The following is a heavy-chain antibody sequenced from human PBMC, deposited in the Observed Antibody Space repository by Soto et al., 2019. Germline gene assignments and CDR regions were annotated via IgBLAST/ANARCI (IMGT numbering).Heavy chain of an antibody. Sequence: QVQLVESGGGVVQPGRSLRLSCAASGFTFSSYAMHWVRQAPDKGLEWVAVISYDGSNKYYADSVKGRFTISRDNSKNTLYLQMNSLRAEDTAVYYCARDKVPGYSFYGYYYGMDVWGQGTTVTVSS. J-gene: IGHJ6*02. CDR2: ISYDGSNK. D-gene: IGHD5-18*01. V-gene: IGHV3-30-3*01. CDR3: ARDKVPGYSFYGYYYGMDV. CDR1: GFTFSSYA.